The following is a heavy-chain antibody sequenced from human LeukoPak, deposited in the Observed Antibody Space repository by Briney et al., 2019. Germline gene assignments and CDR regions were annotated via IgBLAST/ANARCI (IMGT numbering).Heavy chain of an antibody. CDR2: ISAYNGNT. D-gene: IGHD2-2*01. CDR1: GYTFTSYG. J-gene: IGHJ5*02. CDR3: ARIVNDIVVVPAAISPGWFDP. Sequence: ASVKVSCKASGYTFTSYGISWVRQAPGQGLEWMGWISAYNGNTNYAQKLQGRVTMTTDTSTSTAYMELRSLRSDDTAVYYCARIVNDIVVVPAAISPGWFDPWGQGTLVTVSS. V-gene: IGHV1-18*01.